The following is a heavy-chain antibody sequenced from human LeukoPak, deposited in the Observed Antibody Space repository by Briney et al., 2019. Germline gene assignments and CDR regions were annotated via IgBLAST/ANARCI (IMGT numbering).Heavy chain of an antibody. CDR2: IIPIFGTA. V-gene: IGHV1-69*05. Sequence: SVKVSCKASGYTFTSYGISWVRQAPGQGLEWMGRIIPIFGTANYAQKFQGRVTITTDESTSTAYMELSSLRSEDTAVYYCARDGTIAVAGNFGYWGQGTLVTVSS. J-gene: IGHJ4*02. CDR3: ARDGTIAVAGNFGY. CDR1: GYTFTSYG. D-gene: IGHD6-19*01.